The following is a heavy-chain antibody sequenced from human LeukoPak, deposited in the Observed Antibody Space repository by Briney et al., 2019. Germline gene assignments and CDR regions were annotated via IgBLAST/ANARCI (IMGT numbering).Heavy chain of an antibody. Sequence: SETLSLTCTVSGGSISSYYWSWIQQSPTKELEWIGYIYYSGSTNYNPSLKSRVTISVDTSKNQFSLKLSSVTAADTAVYYCARVSCSSTSCYAGVPQYFDYWGQGTLVTVSS. V-gene: IGHV4-59*12. CDR1: GGSISSYY. CDR2: IYYSGST. D-gene: IGHD2-2*01. CDR3: ARVSCSSTSCYAGVPQYFDY. J-gene: IGHJ4*02.